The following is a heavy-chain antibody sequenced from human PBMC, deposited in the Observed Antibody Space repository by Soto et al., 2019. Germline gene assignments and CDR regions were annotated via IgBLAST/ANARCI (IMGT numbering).Heavy chain of an antibody. J-gene: IGHJ6*03. CDR3: ARCSSWYGEHYYYYMDV. Sequence: SQTLSLTCAISGDSVSSNSAAWTWIRQSPSRGLEWLGRTYYRSKWYNDYAVSVKSRITINPDTSKNQFSLQLNSVTPEDTAVYYCARCSSWYGEHYYYYMDVWGKGTTVTVSS. CDR2: TYYRSKWYN. V-gene: IGHV6-1*01. CDR1: GDSVSSNSAA. D-gene: IGHD6-13*01.